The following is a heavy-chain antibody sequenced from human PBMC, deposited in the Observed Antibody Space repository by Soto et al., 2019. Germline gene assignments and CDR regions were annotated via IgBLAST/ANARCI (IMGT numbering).Heavy chain of an antibody. V-gene: IGHV2-5*02. J-gene: IGHJ6*02. CDR2: IYWDDDK. CDR1: GFSLSTSGVG. CDR3: ANNPYYYDCRMDV. D-gene: IGHD3-22*01. Sequence: QITLKESGPTLVKPTQTLTLTCTFSGFSLSTSGVGVGWIRQPPGKALEWLAFIYWDDDKRYSPSQKSRITITKDTSKHLVILSVTNIDSLDTATYYCANNPYYYDCRMDVWGQGTTVTVSS.